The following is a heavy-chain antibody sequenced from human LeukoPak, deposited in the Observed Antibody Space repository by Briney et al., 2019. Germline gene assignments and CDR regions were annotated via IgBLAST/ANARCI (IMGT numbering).Heavy chain of an antibody. J-gene: IGHJ3*02. CDR3: ARGYYDILTGYSADHAFDI. D-gene: IGHD3-9*01. V-gene: IGHV4-4*07. CDR1: GRSISSYY. Sequence: SETLSLTCTVSGRSISSYYWSWIRQPAGKGLEWIGRIYTSGSTNYNPSLKSRVTMSVDTSKNQFSLKLSSVTAADTAVYYCARGYYDILTGYSADHAFDIWGQRTMVTVSP. CDR2: IYTSGST.